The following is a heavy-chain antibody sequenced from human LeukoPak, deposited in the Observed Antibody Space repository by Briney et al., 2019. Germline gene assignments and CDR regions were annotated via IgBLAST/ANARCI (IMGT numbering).Heavy chain of an antibody. V-gene: IGHV3-64*01. CDR2: ISSNGGST. D-gene: IGHD1-14*01. Sequence: PGGSLRLSCAASGFTFSSYAMHWVRQAPGKGLEYVSAISSNGGSTYYANSAKGRFTISRDNSKNTLYLQMGSLRAEDMAVYYCAVSRTAYYYYGMDVWGQGTTVTVSS. CDR1: GFTFSSYA. J-gene: IGHJ6*02. CDR3: AVSRTAYYYYGMDV.